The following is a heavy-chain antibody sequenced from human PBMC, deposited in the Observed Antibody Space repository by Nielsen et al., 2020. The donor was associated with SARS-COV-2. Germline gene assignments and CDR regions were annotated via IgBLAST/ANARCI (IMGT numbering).Heavy chain of an antibody. CDR2: IGTAGDT. CDR1: GFTFSSYD. V-gene: IGHV3-13*01. J-gene: IGHJ6*02. CDR3: ARVFGSGSYGRRYYYYGMDV. Sequence: GGSLRLSCAASGFTFSSYDMHWVRQATGKGLEWVSAIGTAGDTYYPGSVKGRFTISRENAKNSLYLQMNSLRAGDTAVYYCARVFGSGSYGRRYYYYGMDVWGQGTTVTVSS. D-gene: IGHD3-10*01.